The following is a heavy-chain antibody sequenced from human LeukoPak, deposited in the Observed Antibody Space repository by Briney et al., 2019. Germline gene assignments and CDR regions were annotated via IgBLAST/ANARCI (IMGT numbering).Heavy chain of an antibody. CDR2: FDPEDGET. V-gene: IGHV1-24*01. D-gene: IGHD3-22*01. J-gene: IGHJ4*02. CDR3: ARDSGYYYDSSGYNNYHTGSSFDY. CDR1: GYTLTELS. Sequence: ASVKVSCKVSGYTLTELSMHWVRQAPGKGLEWMGGFDPEDGETIYAQKFQGRVTMTEDTSTDTAYMELSSLRSEDTAVYYCARDSGYYYDSSGYNNYHTGSSFDYWGQGTLVTVSS.